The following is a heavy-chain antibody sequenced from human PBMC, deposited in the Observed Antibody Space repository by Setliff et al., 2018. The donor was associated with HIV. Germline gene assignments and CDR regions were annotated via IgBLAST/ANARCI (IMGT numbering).Heavy chain of an antibody. J-gene: IGHJ4*02. Sequence: GESLKISCQASGYNFADYWIGWVRQMPGKGLEWMGIIYPRDSDTRYSSSFEGQVSISADKSISTAYLQWSSLKASGTAMYYCASHDYYDSSVYYYRFDYWGQGTLVTVSS. CDR1: GYNFADYW. CDR2: IYPRDSDT. D-gene: IGHD3-22*01. V-gene: IGHV5-51*01. CDR3: ASHDYYDSSVYYYRFDY.